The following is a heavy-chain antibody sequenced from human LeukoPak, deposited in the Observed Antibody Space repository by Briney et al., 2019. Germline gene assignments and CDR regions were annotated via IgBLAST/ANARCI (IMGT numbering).Heavy chain of an antibody. CDR1: GYTFTSHD. CDR2: MNPNSGNS. CDR3: ARGYSPSIRTTGNDY. D-gene: IGHD1-1*01. Sequence: EASEKVSCKASGYTFTSHDINWVRQAAGQGLEWMGWMNPNSGNSGYAQNFQGRVIMTRDTSISTAYMELHSLRSEDTAVYYCARGYSPSIRTTGNDYWGQGTLVTVSS. V-gene: IGHV1-8*01. J-gene: IGHJ4*02.